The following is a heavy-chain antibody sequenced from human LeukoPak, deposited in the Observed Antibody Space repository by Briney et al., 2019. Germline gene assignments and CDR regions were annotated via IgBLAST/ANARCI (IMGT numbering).Heavy chain of an antibody. Sequence: SETLSLTCTVSGGSLSSGSYYWNWIRQPAGKGLEWLGNIFTRGTTNYNASLESRLTISLDTARNQFSLSLRSVTAADTAIYFCARSSLAVYFNYWGQGTLVTASS. V-gene: IGHV4-61*09. CDR3: ARSSLAVYFNY. D-gene: IGHD6-19*01. J-gene: IGHJ4*02. CDR1: GGSLSSGSYY. CDR2: IFTRGTT.